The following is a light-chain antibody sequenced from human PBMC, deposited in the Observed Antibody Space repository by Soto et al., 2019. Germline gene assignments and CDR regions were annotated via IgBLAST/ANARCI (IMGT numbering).Light chain of an antibody. Sequence: DIPMTQSTSTLSASVGDRVTITCRASQTISNYLTWYQQRPGKAPKLLIYRSSILQNGVPSRFSGSGSGTEFTLTISSLQADDFATYYCQQYYIYATFGQGTRVEI. CDR1: QTISNY. CDR3: QQYYIYAT. J-gene: IGKJ1*01. CDR2: RSS. V-gene: IGKV1-5*03.